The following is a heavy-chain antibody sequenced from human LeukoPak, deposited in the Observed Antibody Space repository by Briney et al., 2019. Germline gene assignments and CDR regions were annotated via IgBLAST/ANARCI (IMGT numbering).Heavy chain of an antibody. J-gene: IGHJ5*02. V-gene: IGHV1-24*01. D-gene: IGHD1-1*01. Sequence: GASVKVSCKVSGYTLTELSMHWVRQAPGKGLEWMGGFDPEDGETIYAQKFQGRVTTTEDTSTDTAYMELSGLRSEDTAVYYCATVVGRNDWFDPWGQGTLVTVSS. CDR3: ATVVGRNDWFDP. CDR2: FDPEDGET. CDR1: GYTLTELS.